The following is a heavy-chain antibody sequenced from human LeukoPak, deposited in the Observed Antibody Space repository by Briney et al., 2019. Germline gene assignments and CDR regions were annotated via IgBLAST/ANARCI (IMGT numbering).Heavy chain of an antibody. J-gene: IGHJ6*02. V-gene: IGHV3-66*02. CDR2: IYSGGST. CDR3: ASPTNWNYWKYYYGMDV. D-gene: IGHD1-7*01. CDR1: GFTVSSNY. Sequence: PGGSLRLSCAASGFTVSSNYMSWVRQAPGKGLEWVSVIYSGGSTYYADSVKGRFTISRDNSKNTLYLQMNSLRAEDTAVYYCASPTNWNYWKYYYGMDVWGQGTTVTVSS.